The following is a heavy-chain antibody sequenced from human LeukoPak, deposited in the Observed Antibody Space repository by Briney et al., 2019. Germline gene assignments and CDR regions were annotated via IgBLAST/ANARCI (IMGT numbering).Heavy chain of an antibody. CDR1: GGSISDDY. CDR2: IHYSGTT. CDR3: AIGGDSSSSAFDI. D-gene: IGHD6-6*01. Sequence: SETLSLTCTVSGGSISDDYWSWLRQPPGEGLEWIAYIHYSGTTNYNPSLRSRVTISIDTSKKQFSLKVSSVTAADTAVYYCAIGGDSSSSAFDIWGQGTMVTVSS. J-gene: IGHJ3*02. V-gene: IGHV4-59*01.